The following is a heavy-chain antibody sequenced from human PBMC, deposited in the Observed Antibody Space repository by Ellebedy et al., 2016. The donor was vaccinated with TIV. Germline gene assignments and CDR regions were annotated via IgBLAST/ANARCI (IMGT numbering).Heavy chain of an antibody. J-gene: IGHJ4*02. CDR2: IKQDGSEK. V-gene: IGHV3-7*03. D-gene: IGHD3/OR15-3a*01. Sequence: GGSLRLSCAASGFTFSSYWMSWVRQAPGKGLEWLADIKQDGSEKYYVDSVKGRFTISRDNAKNSLYLQMNSLRAEDTAVYYCSRVDLGLAFHYWGRGTLVTVSS. CDR3: SRVDLGLAFHY. CDR1: GFTFSSYW.